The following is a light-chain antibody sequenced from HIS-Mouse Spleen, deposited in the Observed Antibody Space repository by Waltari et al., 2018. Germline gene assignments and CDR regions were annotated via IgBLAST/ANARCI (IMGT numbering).Light chain of an antibody. V-gene: IGLV2-23*01. CDR2: EDS. J-gene: IGLJ2*01. CDR3: YSTDSSGNHRV. Sequence: QSALTQPASVSGSPGQSITISCTGTSSDVGSYNLVSWYQNHPGKAPKLMINEDSKRPSGIPERFSGSSSGTMATLTISGAQVEDEADYYCYSTDSSGNHRVFGGGTKLTVL. CDR1: SSDVGSYNL.